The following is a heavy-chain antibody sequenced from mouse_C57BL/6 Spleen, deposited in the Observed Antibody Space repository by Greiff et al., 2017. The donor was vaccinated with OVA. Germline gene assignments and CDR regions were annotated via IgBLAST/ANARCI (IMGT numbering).Heavy chain of an antibody. J-gene: IGHJ2*01. CDR3: ARWANYYGSSFYFDY. D-gene: IGHD1-1*01. Sequence: QVQLQQPGAELVKPGASVKMSCKASGYTFTSYWITWVKQRPGQGLEWIGDIYPGSGSTNYNEKFKSKATLTVDTSSSTAYMQLSSLTSEDSAVYYCARWANYYGSSFYFDYWGQGTTLTVSS. V-gene: IGHV1-55*01. CDR2: IYPGSGST. CDR1: GYTFTSYW.